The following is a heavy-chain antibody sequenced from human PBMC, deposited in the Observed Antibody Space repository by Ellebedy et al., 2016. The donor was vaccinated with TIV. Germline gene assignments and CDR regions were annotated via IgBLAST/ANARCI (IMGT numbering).Heavy chain of an antibody. D-gene: IGHD6-13*01. CDR2: ISADGTSE. J-gene: IGHJ4*02. CDR3: AVSRWAAAGLYYFDF. V-gene: IGHV3-30-3*01. CDR1: GFTFSYYA. Sequence: PGGSLRLSCAASGFTFSYYALHWVRQAPGKGLEWVAVISADGTSEHYGDSVTGRFTISRDNSKNTLYMQMNSLRVEDTAVYYCAVSRWAAAGLYYFDFWGQGTLVTVSS.